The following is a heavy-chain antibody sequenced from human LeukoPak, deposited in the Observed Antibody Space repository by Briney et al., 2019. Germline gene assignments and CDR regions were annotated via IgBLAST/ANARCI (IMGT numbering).Heavy chain of an antibody. CDR3: ARESDYGDYNPFQH. V-gene: IGHV1-69*04. CDR2: IIPILGIA. Sequence: GASVKVSCKASGGTFSSYAINWVRQAPGQAPGQGLEWMGRIIPILGIANYAQKFQGRVTITADKSTSIVYMELSSPRSEDAAVYYCARESDYGDYNPFQHWGQGTLVTVSS. CDR1: GGTFSSYA. J-gene: IGHJ1*01. D-gene: IGHD4-17*01.